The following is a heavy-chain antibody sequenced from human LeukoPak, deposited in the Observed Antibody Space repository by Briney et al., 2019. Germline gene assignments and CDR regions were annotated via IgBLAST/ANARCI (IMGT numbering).Heavy chain of an antibody. V-gene: IGHV4-59*01. CDR1: GGSISSYY. J-gene: IGHJ4*02. CDR3: ARGTIDGNSYFDY. CDR2: IYYSGST. D-gene: IGHD4-23*01. Sequence: SETLSLTCTVSGGSISSYYWSWIRQPPGKGPEWIGYIYYSGSTNYNPSLKSRVTISVDTSQNQFSLKLSSVTAADTAVYYCARGTIDGNSYFDYWGQGTLVTVSS.